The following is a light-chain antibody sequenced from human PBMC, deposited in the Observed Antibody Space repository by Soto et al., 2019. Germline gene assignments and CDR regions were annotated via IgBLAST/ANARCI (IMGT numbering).Light chain of an antibody. CDR3: QESDSTPST. J-gene: IGKJ2*01. Sequence: DIQMTQSPSSLSASVGDRVTITCRASQSISSYLNWYQQKPGKAPKLLIYAASSLQSGVPSRFSDSGSGTDFTLTISSMQPEDFATYYCQESDSTPSTFGQGTKLEIK. V-gene: IGKV1-39*01. CDR2: AAS. CDR1: QSISSY.